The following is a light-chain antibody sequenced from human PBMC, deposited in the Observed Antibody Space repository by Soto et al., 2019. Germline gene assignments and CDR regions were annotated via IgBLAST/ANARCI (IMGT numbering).Light chain of an antibody. J-gene: IGLJ1*01. Sequence: QSVLTQPPSVSAAPGQKVTISCSGSSSNIGNNYVSWYQQLPGTAPKLLIYDNNKRPSGIPDRFSGSTSGTSATLGITGLXTGDEDDYYCGTWDSSLSAGVFGTGTKVTVL. CDR1: SSNIGNNY. V-gene: IGLV1-51*01. CDR2: DNN. CDR3: GTWDSSLSAGV.